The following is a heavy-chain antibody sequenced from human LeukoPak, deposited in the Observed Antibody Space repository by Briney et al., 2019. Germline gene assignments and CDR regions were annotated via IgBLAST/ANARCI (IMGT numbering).Heavy chain of an antibody. J-gene: IGHJ4*02. CDR3: ARVGNYGRIEY. CDR2: IYYSGST. CDR1: GGSISSSSYY. D-gene: IGHD2/OR15-2a*01. Sequence: SETLSLTCTVSGGSISSSSYYWGWIRQPPGKGLEWIGSIYYSGSTYYNPSLKSRVTISVDTAKNQFSLKLSSVTAADTAVYYCARVGNYGRIEYWGQGTLVTVSS. V-gene: IGHV4-39*01.